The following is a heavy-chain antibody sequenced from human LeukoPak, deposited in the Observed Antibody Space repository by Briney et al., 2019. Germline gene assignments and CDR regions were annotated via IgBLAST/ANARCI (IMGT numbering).Heavy chain of an antibody. D-gene: IGHD1-1*01. CDR1: VHTFTTYY. CDR2: IHPGTGDT. CDR3: ASYASGYNWLRV. Sequence: ASVTVSYTPSVHTFTTYYIHWVRQAPGQGLEWMGWIHPGTGDTNYAQKFQDRVTVTRDTSIATAYMDLIRVTSDDTAVYYCASYASGYNWLRVWGQGTLVTVSS. J-gene: IGHJ4*02. V-gene: IGHV1-2*02.